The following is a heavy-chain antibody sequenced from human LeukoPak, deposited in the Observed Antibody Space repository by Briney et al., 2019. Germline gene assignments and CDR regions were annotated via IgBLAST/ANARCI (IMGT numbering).Heavy chain of an antibody. CDR1: GGSISSSSYY. V-gene: IGHV3-11*04. D-gene: IGHD3-10*01. J-gene: IGHJ4*02. CDR3: ARNYYGSGSYYNFLF. CDR2: ISSSGSTI. Sequence: LSLTCTVSGGSISSSSYYWGWIRQAPGKGLEWVSYISSSGSTIYYADSVKGRFTISRDNAKNSLYLQMNSLRAEDTAVYYCARNYYGSGSYYNFLFWGQGTLVTVSS.